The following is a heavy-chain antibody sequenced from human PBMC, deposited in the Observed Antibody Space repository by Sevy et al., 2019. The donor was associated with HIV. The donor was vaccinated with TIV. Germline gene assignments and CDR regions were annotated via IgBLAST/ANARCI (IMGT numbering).Heavy chain of an antibody. D-gene: IGHD3-22*01. Sequence: GGSLRLSCAASGFTFSSYEMNWVRQAPGKGLEWVSYISSDGTTIYYADSVKGRFTISRDNAQNSVSLQMNSLRAEDTAVYYCARELDDNSGYYYGAIDYWGQGTLVTVSS. CDR3: ARELDDNSGYYYGAIDY. J-gene: IGHJ4*02. CDR1: GFTFSSYE. CDR2: ISSDGTTI. V-gene: IGHV3-48*03.